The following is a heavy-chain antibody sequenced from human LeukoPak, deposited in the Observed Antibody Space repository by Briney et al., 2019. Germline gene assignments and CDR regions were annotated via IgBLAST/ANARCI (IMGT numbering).Heavy chain of an antibody. Sequence: GASVKVSCKASGYTFTGYYMHWVRQAPGQGLEWMGGIIPIFGTANYAQKFQGRVTITADKSTSTAYMELSSLRSEDTAVYYCARDKGPQIVGATRWFDPWGQGTLVTVSS. CDR1: GYTFTGYY. J-gene: IGHJ5*02. D-gene: IGHD1-26*01. CDR3: ARDKGPQIVGATRWFDP. CDR2: IIPIFGTA. V-gene: IGHV1-69*06.